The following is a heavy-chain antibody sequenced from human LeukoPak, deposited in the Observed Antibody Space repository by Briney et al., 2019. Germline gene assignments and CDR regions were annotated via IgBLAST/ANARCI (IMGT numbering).Heavy chain of an antibody. CDR1: GGSIRSSSCY. Sequence: SETLSLTCTVSGGSIRSSSCYWGWIRQPPGKGLEWIGSIYYSGSTYYNPSLKSRVTISIDTSKNQFSLKLSSVTAADTAVYYCARDILKVYYGGNPVGSYGMDVWGQGTTVTVSS. CDR2: IYYSGST. J-gene: IGHJ6*02. D-gene: IGHD4-17*01. CDR3: ARDILKVYYGGNPVGSYGMDV. V-gene: IGHV4-39*07.